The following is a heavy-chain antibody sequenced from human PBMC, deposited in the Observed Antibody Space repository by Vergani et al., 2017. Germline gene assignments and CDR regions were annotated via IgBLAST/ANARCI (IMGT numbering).Heavy chain of an antibody. V-gene: IGHV4-61*02. D-gene: IGHD3-10*01. CDR2: VYPSGTT. J-gene: IGHJ5*02. CDR1: GVSMQSGSFY. CDR3: ARDSWTSELRGVYWFDT. Sequence: QVQLHESGPGLVKPSETLSLICSVSGVSMQSGSFYWTWIRQTAERRLEWMGRVYPSGTTNYNPSLKSRVTLSVDTSKNQLSLRMTSVTAAYTAVYYCARDSWTSELRGVYWFDTWGQGTLVSVSS.